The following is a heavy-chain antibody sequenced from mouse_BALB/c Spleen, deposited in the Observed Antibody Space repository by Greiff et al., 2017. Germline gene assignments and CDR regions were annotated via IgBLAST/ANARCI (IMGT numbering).Heavy chain of an antibody. V-gene: IGHV5-6-4*01. CDR1: GFTFSSYT. CDR2: ISSGGSYT. J-gene: IGHJ1*01. D-gene: IGHD1-3*01. Sequence: EVMLVESGGGLVKPGGSLKLSCAASGFTFSSYTMSWVRQTPEKRLEWVATISSGGSYTYYPDSVKGRFTISRDNAKNTLYLQMSSLKSEDTAMYYCTRDITTSPEGYFDVWGAGTTVTVSS. CDR3: TRDITTSPEGYFDV.